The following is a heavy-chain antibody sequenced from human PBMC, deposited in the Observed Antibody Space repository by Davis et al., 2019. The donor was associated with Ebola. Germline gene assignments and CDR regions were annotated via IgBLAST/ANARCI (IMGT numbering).Heavy chain of an antibody. Sequence: KVSCKGSGYSFTSYWIGWVRQMPGKGLEWMGIIYPDDSDTRYSPSFQGQVAISADKSISTAYLQWSSLKASDTAMYYCATPLTGDYGGAFDIWGQGTMVTVSS. CDR3: ATPLTGDYGGAFDI. J-gene: IGHJ3*02. CDR2: IYPDDSDT. CDR1: GYSFTSYW. V-gene: IGHV5-51*01. D-gene: IGHD7-27*01.